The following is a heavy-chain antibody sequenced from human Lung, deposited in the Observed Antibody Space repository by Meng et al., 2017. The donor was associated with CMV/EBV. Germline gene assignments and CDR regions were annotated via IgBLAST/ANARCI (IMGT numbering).Heavy chain of an antibody. CDR2: ISSSSSYI. CDR1: GFTFSSYS. J-gene: IGHJ4*02. D-gene: IGHD2-2*01. Sequence: GGSLRLXCAASGFTFSSYSMNWVRQAPGKGLEWVSSISSSSSYIYYADSVKGRFTISRDNAKNSLYLQMNSLRAEDTAVYYCARDAVRYCSSTSCYGPPKQQLVEYDYWXQGTXVTVSS. CDR3: ARDAVRYCSSTSCYGPPKQQLVEYDY. V-gene: IGHV3-21*01.